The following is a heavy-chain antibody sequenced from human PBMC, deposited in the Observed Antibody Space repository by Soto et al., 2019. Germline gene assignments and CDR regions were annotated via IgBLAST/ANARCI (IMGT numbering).Heavy chain of an antibody. CDR3: ARVRDSSGWYFDY. V-gene: IGHV3-30-3*01. CDR2: ISYDGSNK. D-gene: IGHD6-19*01. CDR1: GFTFSSYA. Sequence: GGSLRLSCAASGFTFSSYARHWVRQAPGKGLEWVAVISYDGSNKYNADPVKGRFTISRANSKNTLHMKMNSLRAEDTAVYYCARVRDSSGWYFDYWGQGTLVTVSS. J-gene: IGHJ4*02.